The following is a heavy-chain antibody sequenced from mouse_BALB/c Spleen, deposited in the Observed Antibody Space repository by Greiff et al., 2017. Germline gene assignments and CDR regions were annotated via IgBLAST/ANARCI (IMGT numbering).Heavy chain of an antibody. CDR1: GYTFTDYE. J-gene: IGHJ4*01. CDR3: TRNYYLFAMDY. CDR2: IDPETGGT. Sequence: QVQLQQSGAELVRPGASVTLSCKASGYTFTDYEMHWVKQTPVHGLEWIGAIDPETGGTAYNQKFKGKATLTADKSSSTAYMELRSLTSEDSAVYYCTRNYYLFAMDYWGQGTSVTVSS. V-gene: IGHV1-15*01. D-gene: IGHD2-1*01.